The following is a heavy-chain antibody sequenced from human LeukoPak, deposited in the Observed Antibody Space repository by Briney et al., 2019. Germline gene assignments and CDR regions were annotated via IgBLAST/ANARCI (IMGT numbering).Heavy chain of an antibody. J-gene: IGHJ4*02. Sequence: SVKVSCKASGGTFSSYAISWVRQAPGQGLEWMGGIIPIFGTANYAQKFQGRVTITADESTSTAYMELSSLRSEDTAVYYCARDLSPTGGYDLGFDYWGQGTLVTVSS. D-gene: IGHD5-12*01. CDR1: GGTFSSYA. CDR2: IIPIFGTA. CDR3: ARDLSPTGGYDLGFDY. V-gene: IGHV1-69*01.